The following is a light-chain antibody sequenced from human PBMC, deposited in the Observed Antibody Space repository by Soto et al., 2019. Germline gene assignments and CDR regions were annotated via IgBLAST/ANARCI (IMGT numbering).Light chain of an antibody. Sequence: QSALTQPRSVSGSPGQSVTISCTGTSSDIGNYNYVSWYQQYPGKAPKLIIYDVSKRPSGIPDRFFGSKFGNTASLTISGLQAEDEADYYCQSYDGGLSGYVFGTGTKLTVL. CDR3: QSYDGGLSGYV. V-gene: IGLV2-11*01. CDR1: SSDIGNYNY. J-gene: IGLJ1*01. CDR2: DVS.